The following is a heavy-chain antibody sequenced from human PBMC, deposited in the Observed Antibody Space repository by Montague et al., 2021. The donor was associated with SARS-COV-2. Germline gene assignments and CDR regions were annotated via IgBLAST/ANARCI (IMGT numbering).Heavy chain of an antibody. Sequence: SETLSLTCTVSGGSISSSSYYWGWIRQPPGKGLEWIGYIYYSGSTNYNPSLKSRVTISVDTSKNQFSLKLSSVTAADTAVYYCARSRRITIFGVGRSNYYGMDVWGQGTTVTVSS. D-gene: IGHD3-3*01. CDR3: ARSRRITIFGVGRSNYYGMDV. CDR1: GGSISSSSYY. CDR2: IYYSGST. J-gene: IGHJ6*02. V-gene: IGHV4-61*05.